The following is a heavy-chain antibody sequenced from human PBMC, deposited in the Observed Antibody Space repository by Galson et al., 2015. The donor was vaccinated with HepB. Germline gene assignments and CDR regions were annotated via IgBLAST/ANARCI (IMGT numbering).Heavy chain of an antibody. CDR1: GYTFTSYY. V-gene: IGHV1-46*01. J-gene: IGHJ6*02. CDR2: INPSGGST. Sequence: SVKVSCKASGYTFTSYYMHWVRQAPGQGLEWMGIINPSGGSTSYAQKFQGRVTMTRDTSTSTVYMELSSLRSEDTAVYYCARAPVVPAASYYYYYGMDVWGQGTTVTVSS. D-gene: IGHD2-2*01. CDR3: ARAPVVPAASYYYYYGMDV.